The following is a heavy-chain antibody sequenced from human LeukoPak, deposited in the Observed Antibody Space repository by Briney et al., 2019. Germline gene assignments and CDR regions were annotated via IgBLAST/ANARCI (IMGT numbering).Heavy chain of an antibody. CDR3: ARLPVAVTATYGSPFDY. V-gene: IGHV5-51*01. CDR2: IYPGDSDT. D-gene: IGHD2-21*02. J-gene: IGHJ4*02. CDR1: GYRFSNYW. Sequence: GESLKISCKSSGYRFSNYWIGWVRQKPGKGLEWMGIIYPGDSDTRYSPSFQGQVTISADKSISTAYLQWSSLKASDTAMYYCARLPVAVTATYGSPFDYWGQGTLVTVSS.